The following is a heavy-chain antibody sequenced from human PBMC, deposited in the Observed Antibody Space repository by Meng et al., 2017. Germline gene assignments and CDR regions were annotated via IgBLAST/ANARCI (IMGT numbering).Heavy chain of an antibody. CDR2: IYSGGST. V-gene: IGHV3-53*02. CDR3: ARAVTRYYFDY. Sequence: LVGTGGGLIPPGGSLRLSCAASGFTVSSNYLSWVRQAPGKGLELVSVIYSGGSTYYADSVKGRFTISRDNSKNTLYLQMNSLRAEDTAVYYCARAVTRYYFDYWGQGTLVTVSS. J-gene: IGHJ4*02. CDR1: GFTVSSNY. D-gene: IGHD4-17*01.